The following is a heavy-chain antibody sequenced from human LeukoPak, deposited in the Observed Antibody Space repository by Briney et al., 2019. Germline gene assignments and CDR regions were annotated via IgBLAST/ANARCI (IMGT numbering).Heavy chain of an antibody. V-gene: IGHV3-74*01. D-gene: IGHD4-17*01. Sequence: GGSLRLSCAASGFTFSTYSMNWVRQAPGKGLVWVSRINSDGSNTNSADSVKGRYTISRDNAKNTLYLQMNSLRVEDTAVYYCVRNSGMDVWGQGTTVTVSS. J-gene: IGHJ6*02. CDR3: VRNSGMDV. CDR2: INSDGSNT. CDR1: GFTFSTYS.